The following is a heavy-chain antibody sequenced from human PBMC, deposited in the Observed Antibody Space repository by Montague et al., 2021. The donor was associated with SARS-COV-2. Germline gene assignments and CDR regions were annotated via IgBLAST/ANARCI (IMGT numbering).Heavy chain of an antibody. Sequence: TLSLTCTVAGGSISSGGYDWSGIRQHPGKGMEWIGNLYYSGSTYYNPSLKGRVTISVDTSKNQFSLKLSPVTAADTAVYYCAGKSITMVQGVIMGAFDIWGQGTMATVSS. CDR2: LYYSGST. D-gene: IGHD3-10*01. J-gene: IGHJ3*02. CDR1: GGSISSGGYD. CDR3: AGKSITMVQGVIMGAFDI. V-gene: IGHV4-31*03.